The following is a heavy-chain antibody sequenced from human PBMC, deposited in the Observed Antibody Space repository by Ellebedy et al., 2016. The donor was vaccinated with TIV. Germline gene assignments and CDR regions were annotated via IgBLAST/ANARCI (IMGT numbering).Heavy chain of an antibody. Sequence: GESLKISCSASGFTFSHYAMHWVRQAPGKGLEYVSAINNNGGNTYYADSVKGRFTISRVSSKNTLYLQMSSLRPEDTAMYYCVKDRGDIIRDFDYWGQGTLVTVSS. CDR1: GFTFSHYA. CDR2: INNNGGNT. V-gene: IGHV3-64D*06. D-gene: IGHD2-21*02. J-gene: IGHJ4*02. CDR3: VKDRGDIIRDFDY.